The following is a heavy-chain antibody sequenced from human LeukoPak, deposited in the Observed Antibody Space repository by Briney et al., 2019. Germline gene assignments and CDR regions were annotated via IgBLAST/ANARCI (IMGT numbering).Heavy chain of an antibody. V-gene: IGHV4-39*07. J-gene: IGHJ4*02. CDR2: IYYSGST. CDR3: ARGARRGAVAAYYFDY. Sequence: SETLSLTCTVSGGSISSYYWGWIRQPPGKGLEWIGSIYYSGSTYYNPSLKSRVTISVDTSKNQFSLKLSSVTAADTAVYYCARGARRGAVAAYYFDYWGQGTLVTVSS. D-gene: IGHD6-19*01. CDR1: GGSISSYY.